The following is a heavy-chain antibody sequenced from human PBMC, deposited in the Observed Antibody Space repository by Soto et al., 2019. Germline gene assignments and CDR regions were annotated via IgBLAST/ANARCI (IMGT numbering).Heavy chain of an antibody. V-gene: IGHV4-31*03. CDR3: AGVVSQGFEP. Sequence: QVQLQESGPGLVKPSQTLSLTCSVSGSSIKSDAYFWAWLRQHPGKGLEWMGYISFRGSTYYSPSLKTRVSMSVDTSKNQFSLNLNSVTVADTAVYFCAGVVSQGFEPWGQGTLVTVSS. CDR2: ISFRGST. J-gene: IGHJ5*02. CDR1: GSSIKSDAYF.